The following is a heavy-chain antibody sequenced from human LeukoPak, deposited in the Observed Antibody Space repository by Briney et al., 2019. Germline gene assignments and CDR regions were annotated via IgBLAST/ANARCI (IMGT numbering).Heavy chain of an antibody. CDR2: IYPGDSDT. D-gene: IGHD4-17*01. CDR1: GYSFTSYW. V-gene: IGHV5-51*01. CDR3: ARKHYGDYVSYNWFDP. Sequence: GESLKISCKGSGYSFTSYWIGWVRQMPGKGLEWMGIIYPGDSDTRYSPSFQGQVTISPDKSISTAYLQWSSLKASATAMYSCARKHYGDYVSYNWFDPWGQGTLVTVSS. J-gene: IGHJ5*02.